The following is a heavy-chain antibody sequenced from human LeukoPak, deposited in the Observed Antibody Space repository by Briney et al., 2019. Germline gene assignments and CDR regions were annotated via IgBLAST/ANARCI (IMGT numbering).Heavy chain of an antibody. CDR1: GFTFSSYA. CDR2: IYSGGST. V-gene: IGHV3-66*04. J-gene: IGHJ4*02. Sequence: GGSLRLSCAASGFTFSSYAMHWVRQAPGKGLEWVSVIYSGGSTYYADSVKGRFTISRDNSKNTLYLQMNSLRAEDTAVYYCARQESSGFIDYWGQGTLVTVSS. CDR3: ARQESSGFIDY. D-gene: IGHD3-22*01.